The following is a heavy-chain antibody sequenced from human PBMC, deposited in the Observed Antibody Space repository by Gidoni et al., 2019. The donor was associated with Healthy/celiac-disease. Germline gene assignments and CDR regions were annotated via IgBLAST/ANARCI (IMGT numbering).Heavy chain of an antibody. Sequence: QVQLQESGPGLVTPSQTLSLTCTVSGCSISSGAYYRSCHRQHPGKGLEWIGYIYYSGDTYYNPSRKSRVTISVETSKNQFALKQSSVTAAETAVYYWARGAGGYDCWSGYPYYFDYWGQGTLVTVSS. D-gene: IGHD3-3*01. CDR2: IYYSGDT. V-gene: IGHV4-31*03. CDR3: ARGAGGYDCWSGYPYYFDY. CDR1: GCSISSGAYY. J-gene: IGHJ4*02.